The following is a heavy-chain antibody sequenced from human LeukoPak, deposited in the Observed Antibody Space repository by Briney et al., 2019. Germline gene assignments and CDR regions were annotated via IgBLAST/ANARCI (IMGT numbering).Heavy chain of an antibody. V-gene: IGHV4-39*07. CDR1: GGSLSSSSYY. CDR3: ANIAVAGRDFYYVDV. D-gene: IGHD6-19*01. J-gene: IGHJ6*03. Sequence: PSETLSLTCTVSGGSLSSSSYYWGWIRQPPGKGLEWIGSIYYSGSTYYNPSLKSRVTISVDTSKNQFSLKLSSVTAADTAVYYCANIAVAGRDFYYVDVWGKGTTVTVSS. CDR2: IYYSGST.